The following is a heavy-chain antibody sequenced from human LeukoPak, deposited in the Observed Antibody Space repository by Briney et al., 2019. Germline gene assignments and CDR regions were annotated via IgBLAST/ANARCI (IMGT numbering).Heavy chain of an antibody. V-gene: IGHV1-2*02. CDR2: INPNSGGT. CDR3: ARNAIAAHYYYYMDV. CDR1: GFTFSSYG. Sequence: PGRSLRLSCAASGFTFSSYGMHWVRQAPGQGLEWMGWINPNSGGTNYAQKFQGRVTMTRDTSISTAYMELSRLRSDDTAVYYCARNAIAAHYYYYMDVWGKGTTVTVSS. D-gene: IGHD6-6*01. J-gene: IGHJ6*03.